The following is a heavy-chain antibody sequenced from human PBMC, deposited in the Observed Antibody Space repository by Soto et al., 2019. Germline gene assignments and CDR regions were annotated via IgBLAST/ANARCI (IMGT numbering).Heavy chain of an antibody. CDR3: ARRGYSYGVDAFDI. Sequence: QVQLQESGPGLVKPSQTLSLTCTVSGGPISSGDYYWTWIRQPPGKGLEWIGYIFYSGSTYYNPALKSRVTISVDPSKKQFSLKLSSVTAAETAVYYCARRGYSYGVDAFDIWGQGTMVTVSS. CDR2: IFYSGST. D-gene: IGHD5-18*01. V-gene: IGHV4-30-4*01. J-gene: IGHJ3*02. CDR1: GGPISSGDYY.